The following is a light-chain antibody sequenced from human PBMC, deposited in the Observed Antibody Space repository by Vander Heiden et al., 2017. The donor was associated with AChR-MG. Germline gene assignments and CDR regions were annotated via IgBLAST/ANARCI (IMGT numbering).Light chain of an antibody. CDR2: DAS. Sequence: EIVLTQSPATLSLSPGARATLSCRASPSVSSYLAWHQQKPGQAPRLLIYDASNRATGIPARFSGSGSGTDFTLTIRSLEPEDFAVYYCQHRSSWPLTFGGGTKVEIK. CDR3: QHRSSWPLT. J-gene: IGKJ4*01. V-gene: IGKV3-11*01. CDR1: PSVSSY.